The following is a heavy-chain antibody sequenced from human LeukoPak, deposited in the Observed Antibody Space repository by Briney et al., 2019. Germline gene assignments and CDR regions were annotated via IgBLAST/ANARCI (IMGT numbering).Heavy chain of an antibody. J-gene: IGHJ4*02. D-gene: IGHD3-10*01. CDR2: ISGSGGST. CDR3: AKDSRAMVRGVINY. CDR1: GFTFSSYA. Sequence: PGGSLRPSCAASGFTFSSYAMRWVRQAPGKGLEWVSAISGSGGSTYYADSVKGRFTISRDNSKNTLYLQMNSLRAEDTAVYYCAKDSRAMVRGVINYWGQGTLVTVSS. V-gene: IGHV3-23*01.